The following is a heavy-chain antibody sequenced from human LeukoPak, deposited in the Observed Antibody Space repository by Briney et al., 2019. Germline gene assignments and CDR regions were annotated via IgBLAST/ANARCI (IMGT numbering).Heavy chain of an antibody. CDR1: GGSISSHY. Sequence: SETLSLTCTVPGGSISSHYWSWIRQPPGKGLEWIGYIYTSGGTNYNPSLKSRVTISVDTSQNQFSLKLNSVTAADTAVYYCARRDGYYYYMDVWGKGTTVIVSS. CDR3: ARRDGYYYYMDV. V-gene: IGHV4-4*09. CDR2: IYTSGGT. J-gene: IGHJ6*03.